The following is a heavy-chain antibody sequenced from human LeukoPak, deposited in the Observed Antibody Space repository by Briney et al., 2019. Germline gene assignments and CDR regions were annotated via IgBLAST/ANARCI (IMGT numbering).Heavy chain of an antibody. D-gene: IGHD6-13*01. CDR3: ARFPIAAAPVWFDP. J-gene: IGHJ5*02. V-gene: IGHV4-30-2*01. CDR1: GGSNSSGGYS. CDR2: IYHSGST. Sequence: PSETLSLTCAVSGGSNSSGGYSWSWIRQPPGKGLEWIGYIYHSGSTYYNPSLKSRVTISVDKSKNQFSLKLSSVTAADTAVYYCARFPIAAAPVWFDPWGQGTLVTVSS.